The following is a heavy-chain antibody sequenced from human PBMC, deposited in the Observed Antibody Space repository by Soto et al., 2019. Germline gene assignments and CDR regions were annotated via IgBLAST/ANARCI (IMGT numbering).Heavy chain of an antibody. CDR2: ISGGGDAA. CDR1: GFTFINFA. V-gene: IGHV3-23*01. Sequence: EVQLLESGGGLVQPGGSLRLSCAGSGFTFINFAMNWVRQAAGKGLEWVSTISGGGDAAFFADSVRGRFTISRDNSKDTVTLQTNSLGVDDTAVYYCARNVPGSTSRPDYWYFDLWGRGTLVTLSS. J-gene: IGHJ2*01. CDR3: ARNVPGSTSRPDYWYFDL. D-gene: IGHD3-10*02.